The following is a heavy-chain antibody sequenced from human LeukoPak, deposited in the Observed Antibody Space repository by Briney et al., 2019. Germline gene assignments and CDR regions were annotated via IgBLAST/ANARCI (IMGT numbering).Heavy chain of an antibody. D-gene: IGHD3-10*01. CDR3: ARESVGITMVRGVITVGAFDI. Sequence: ASVKVSRKASGYTFTSYYMHWVRQAPGQGLEWMGKINPSGGSTSYAQKFQGRVTMTRDTSTSTVYMELSSLRSEDTAVYYCARESVGITMVRGVITVGAFDIWGQGTMVTVSS. J-gene: IGHJ3*02. CDR2: INPSGGST. V-gene: IGHV1-46*01. CDR1: GYTFTSYY.